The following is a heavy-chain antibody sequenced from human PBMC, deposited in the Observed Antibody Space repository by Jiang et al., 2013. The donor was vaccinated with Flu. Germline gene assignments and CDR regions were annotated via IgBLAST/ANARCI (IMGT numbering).Heavy chain of an antibody. CDR3: ARGSTMVRGVWGPH. D-gene: IGHD3-10*01. CDR2: INHSGST. J-gene: IGHJ1*01. CDR1: GGSFSGYY. Sequence: LLKPSETLSLTCAVYGGSFSGYYWSWIRQPPGKGLEWIGEINHSGSTNYNPSLKSRVTISVDTSKNQFSLKLSSVTAADTAVYYCARGSTMVRGVWGPHWGQGTLVTVSS. V-gene: IGHV4-34*01.